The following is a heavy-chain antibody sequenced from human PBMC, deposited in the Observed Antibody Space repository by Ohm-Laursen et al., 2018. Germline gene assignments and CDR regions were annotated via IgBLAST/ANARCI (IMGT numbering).Heavy chain of an antibody. V-gene: IGHV4-61*01. CDR1: GGSVSSGSYY. D-gene: IGHD2-2*01. CDR3: ATYSASWYYFDY. Sequence: SDTLSLTCTVSGGSVSSGSYYWSWIRQPPGKGLEWVGYMYYSGNTKYNPSLKSRVAIPVDRSKNQFSLKLSSVTAADTAVYYCATYSASWYYFDYWGQGTLVTVSS. CDR2: MYYSGNT. J-gene: IGHJ4*02.